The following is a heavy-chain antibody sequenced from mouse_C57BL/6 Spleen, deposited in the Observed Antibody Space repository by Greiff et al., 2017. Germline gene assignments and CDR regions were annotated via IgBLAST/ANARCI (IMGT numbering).Heavy chain of an antibody. CDR1: GYTFTSYS. Sequence: VQLQQPGAELVRPGSSVKLSCTASGYTFTSYSMHWVKQRPIQGLEWIGNIDPSDSETHYTQKFKDKATWTVDKSSSTAYMQLSSLTSEDSAVYYCARDYYDSRGYFHVWGTGTTVTVSA. D-gene: IGHD1-1*01. CDR3: ARDYYDSRGYFHV. V-gene: IGHV1-52*01. CDR2: IDPSDSET. J-gene: IGHJ1*03.